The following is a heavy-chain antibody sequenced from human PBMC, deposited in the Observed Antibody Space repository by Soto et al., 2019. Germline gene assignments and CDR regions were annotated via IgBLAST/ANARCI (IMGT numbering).Heavy chain of an antibody. CDR3: ARDFAGASGYGYNLVSYYYYGMDV. J-gene: IGHJ6*02. Sequence: SQTLSLTCAISGDSVSSNSAAWNWIRQSPSRGLEWLGRTYYRSKWYNDSAVSVKSRITINPDTSKSQFSLPLNSVTPQDTAVYYSARDFAGASGYGYNLVSYYYYGMDVWGQGTTVTVSS. CDR2: TYYRSKWYN. D-gene: IGHD5-12*01. V-gene: IGHV6-1*01. CDR1: GDSVSSNSAA.